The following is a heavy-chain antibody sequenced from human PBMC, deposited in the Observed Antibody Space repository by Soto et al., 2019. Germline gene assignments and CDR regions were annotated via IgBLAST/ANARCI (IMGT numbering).Heavy chain of an antibody. V-gene: IGHV3-30*18. Sequence: GGSLRLSCAASGFTFSSYGMHWVRQAPGKGLEWVSVISCGGSNKYYADSVKGRFTISRDNSKNTLYLQMNSLRAEDTAVYYCAKDGEYGDYYFDYWGQGTLVTVSS. CDR3: AKDGEYGDYYFDY. CDR1: GFTFSSYG. CDR2: ISCGGSNK. D-gene: IGHD4-17*01. J-gene: IGHJ4*02.